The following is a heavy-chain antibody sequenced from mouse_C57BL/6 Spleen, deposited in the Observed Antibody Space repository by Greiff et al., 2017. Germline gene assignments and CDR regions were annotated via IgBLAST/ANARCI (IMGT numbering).Heavy chain of an antibody. D-gene: IGHD2-1*01. Sequence: QVQLQQPGAELVMPGASVKLSCKASGYTFTSYWMHWVKQRPGQGLEWIGEIDPSDSYTNYNQKFKGKSTLTVDKSSSTAYMQLSSLTSEDSAVYYYARANYSGYFDVWGTGTTVTVSS. CDR1: GYTFTSYW. CDR3: ARANYSGYFDV. J-gene: IGHJ1*03. V-gene: IGHV1-69*01. CDR2: IDPSDSYT.